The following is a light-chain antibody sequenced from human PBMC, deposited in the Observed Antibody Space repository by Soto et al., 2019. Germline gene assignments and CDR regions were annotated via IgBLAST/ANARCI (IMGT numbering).Light chain of an antibody. V-gene: IGKV3-20*01. CDR3: QQYGSSRWT. CDR1: QSVSSY. J-gene: IGKJ1*01. CDR2: XAS. Sequence: DIVMRTSPATLSVCTGARATLSCRASQSVSSYLAWYQQKPGQAPRLLIYXASSRATGIPDRFSGSGSGTDFTLTISRLEPEDFAVYYCQQYGSSRWTFGQGTKVDIK.